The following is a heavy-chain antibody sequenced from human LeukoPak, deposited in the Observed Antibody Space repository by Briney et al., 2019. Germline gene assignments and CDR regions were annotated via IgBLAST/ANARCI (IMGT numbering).Heavy chain of an antibody. CDR1: GYTLTELS. V-gene: IGHV1-24*01. CDR3: ATAILEIYRGRAFDI. Sequence: ASVKVSCKVSGYTLTELSMHWVRQAPGKGLEWMGGFDPEDGETIYARKFQGRVTMTEDTSTDTAYMELSSLRSEDTAVYYCATAILEIYRGRAFDIWGQGTMVTVSS. CDR2: FDPEDGET. J-gene: IGHJ3*02. D-gene: IGHD2-2*02.